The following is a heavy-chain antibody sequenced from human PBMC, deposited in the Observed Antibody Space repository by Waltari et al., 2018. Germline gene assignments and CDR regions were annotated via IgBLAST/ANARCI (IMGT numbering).Heavy chain of an antibody. CDR2: ISWDGGST. V-gene: IGHV3-43*01. D-gene: IGHD2-21*02. CDR3: AKGHGGDEYFQH. CDR1: GFTFDDYT. J-gene: IGHJ1*01. Sequence: EVQLVESGGVVVQPGGSLRLSCAASGFTFDDYTMPWVRQAPGKGLEWVSLISWDGGSTYYADSVKGRFTISRHNSKNSLYLQMNSLRTEDTALYYCAKGHGGDEYFQHWGQGTLVTVSS.